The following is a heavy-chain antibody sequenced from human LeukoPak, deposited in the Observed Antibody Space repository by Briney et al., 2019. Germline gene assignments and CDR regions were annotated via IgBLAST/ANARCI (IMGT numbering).Heavy chain of an antibody. D-gene: IGHD6-19*01. J-gene: IGHJ4*02. CDR1: GHTFTGYY. V-gene: IGHV1-2*02. CDR3: ARGLGGGWYYSDY. CDR2: INPNSGGT. Sequence: ASVKVSCKATGHTFTGYYMHWVRQAPGQGLEWMGWINPNSGGTNYAQKFQGRVTMTTDTSTNTAYMELRSLRSDDTAVYYCARGLGGGWYYSDYWGQGTQVTVSS.